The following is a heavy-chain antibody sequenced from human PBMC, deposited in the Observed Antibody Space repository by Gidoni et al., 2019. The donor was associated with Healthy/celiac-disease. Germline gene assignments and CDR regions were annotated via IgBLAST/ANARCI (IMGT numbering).Heavy chain of an antibody. CDR3: ARDPRWYDTSGYYLDY. CDR1: GYTFKRYY. J-gene: IGHJ4*02. CDR2: IKPSGEST. D-gene: IGHD3-22*01. V-gene: IGHV1-46*02. Sequence: QVQLVQSGAEVMRPGASVKVSCKSSGYTFKRYYIHWVRQAPGQGLQWMGIIKPSGESTVYAQMFQGRVTMTRDTSRSTVYMELTGLRSDDTAVYYCARDPRWYDTSGYYLDYWGQGTLVTVSS.